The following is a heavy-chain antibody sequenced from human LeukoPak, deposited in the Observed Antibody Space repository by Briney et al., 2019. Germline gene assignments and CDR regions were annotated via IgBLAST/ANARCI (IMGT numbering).Heavy chain of an antibody. Sequence: GGSLRLSCAASGFTFSSYAMSWVRQAPGKGLEWVAVISYDGSNKYYADSVKGRFTISRDNSKNTLYLQMNSLRAEDTAVYYCARINYYDSSGYYAAALDYWGQGTLVTVSS. CDR1: GFTFSSYA. J-gene: IGHJ4*02. CDR3: ARINYYDSSGYYAAALDY. CDR2: ISYDGSNK. V-gene: IGHV3-30*04. D-gene: IGHD3-22*01.